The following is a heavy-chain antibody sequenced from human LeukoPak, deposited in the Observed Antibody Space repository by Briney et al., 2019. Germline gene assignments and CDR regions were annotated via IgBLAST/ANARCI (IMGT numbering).Heavy chain of an antibody. Sequence: GGSLRLSCAASGFTFSNYAMHWVRQVPGEGLQWVAVIGPAGDAYYAGSVKVRFTISRENANDSLYLQMNSLRAGDTAVYYCARAVEMGSFFGLGYWGQGTLVTVSS. CDR3: ARAVEMGSFFGLGY. J-gene: IGHJ4*02. V-gene: IGHV3-13*01. CDR1: GFTFSNYA. CDR2: IGPAGDA. D-gene: IGHD3-10*01.